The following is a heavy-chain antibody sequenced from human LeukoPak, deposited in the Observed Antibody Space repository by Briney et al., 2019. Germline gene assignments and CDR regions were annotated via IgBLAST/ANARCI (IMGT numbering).Heavy chain of an antibody. Sequence: SETLSLTCTVSGGSISSRSHYWGWVREPPGTGLEWIGTSFYSGYTYYNPSLKSRVTISVDTSKNQFSLKLTSVTAADTAVYFCARHEGSGWPFEYWGQGTLVTVSS. V-gene: IGHV4-39*01. D-gene: IGHD6-19*01. CDR1: GGSISSRSHY. CDR3: ARHEGSGWPFEY. CDR2: SFYSGYT. J-gene: IGHJ4*02.